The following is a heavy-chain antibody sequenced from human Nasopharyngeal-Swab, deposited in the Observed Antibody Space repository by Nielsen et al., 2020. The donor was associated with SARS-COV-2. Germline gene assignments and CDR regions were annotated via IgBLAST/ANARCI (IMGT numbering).Heavy chain of an antibody. V-gene: IGHV3-11*05. J-gene: IGHJ4*02. CDR1: GFTFSDYY. CDR3: ARGSIRGIIISDFDY. D-gene: IGHD3-10*01. Sequence: GASLKISCAASGFTFSDYYMSWIRQAPGKGLEWVSYISSSSSYTNYADSVKGRFTISRDNAKNSLYLQTNSLRADDTAVYYCARGSIRGIIISDFDYWGQGTLVTVSS. CDR2: ISSSSSYT.